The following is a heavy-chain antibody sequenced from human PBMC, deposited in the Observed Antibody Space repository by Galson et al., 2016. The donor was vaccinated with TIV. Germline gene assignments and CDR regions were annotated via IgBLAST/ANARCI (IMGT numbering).Heavy chain of an antibody. D-gene: IGHD3-22*01. Sequence: SVKVSCKASGYTFSKYGISWVRQAPGQGLQWVGWIGANGGDTNSAQKLQGRVTMTPDTSTNTAYMELRSLRSDDTAVYYCARDRGSMTMILVVDYFYGMDVWGQGTTVTVSS. V-gene: IGHV1-18*04. CDR2: IGANGGDT. CDR3: ARDRGSMTMILVVDYFYGMDV. CDR1: GYTFSKYG. J-gene: IGHJ6*02.